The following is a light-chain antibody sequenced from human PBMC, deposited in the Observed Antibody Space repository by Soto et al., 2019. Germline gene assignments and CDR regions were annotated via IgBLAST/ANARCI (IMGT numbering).Light chain of an antibody. V-gene: IGKV1-39*01. CDR3: QQSYSTPWT. J-gene: IGKJ1*01. CDR2: AAS. CDR1: QSISSY. Sequence: DIQLTQSPSFLSASEGDRVTITCRASQSISSYLNWYQQKPGKAPKLLIYAASSLQSGVPSRFSGSGSGTDFTLTISSLQPEDFATYYCQQSYSTPWTFGQGTKVDIK.